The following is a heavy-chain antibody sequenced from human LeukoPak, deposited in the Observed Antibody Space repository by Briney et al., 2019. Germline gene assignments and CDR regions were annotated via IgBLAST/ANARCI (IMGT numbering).Heavy chain of an antibody. Sequence: ASVKVSCKASGGTFSSYAISWVRQAPGQGLEWMGGIIPIFGTANYAQKFQGRVTITTDESTSTAYMELSSLRSEDTAMYYCVFGVAAAGTLKGLYFDYWGQGTLVTVSS. CDR1: GGTFSSYA. CDR3: VFGVAAAGTLKGLYFDY. D-gene: IGHD6-13*01. J-gene: IGHJ4*02. CDR2: IIPIFGTA. V-gene: IGHV1-69*05.